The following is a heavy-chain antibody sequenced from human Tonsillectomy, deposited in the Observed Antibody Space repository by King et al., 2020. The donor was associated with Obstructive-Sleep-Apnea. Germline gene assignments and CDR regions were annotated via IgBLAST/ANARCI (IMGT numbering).Heavy chain of an antibody. CDR1: GGSISSYY. V-gene: IGHV4-59*08. J-gene: IGHJ3*02. CDR2: IYNKGRT. CDR3: ARSPYYDILTGYYNRAFDI. Sequence: QLQESGPGLVKPSETLSLTCRVSGGSISSYYWSWIRHPPGKGLEVIGYIYNKGRTHYNPSLKSRVTISGDTSKSQFSLKLSPVTAADTAVYYCARSPYYDILTGYYNRAFDIWGQGTMVTVSS. D-gene: IGHD3-9*01.